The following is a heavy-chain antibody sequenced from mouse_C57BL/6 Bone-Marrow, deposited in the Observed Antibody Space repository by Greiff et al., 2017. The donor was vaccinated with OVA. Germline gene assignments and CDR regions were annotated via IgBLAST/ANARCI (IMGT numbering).Heavy chain of an antibody. Sequence: QVQLKQSGAELVRPGASVTLSCKASGYTFTDYEMHWVKQTPVHGLEWIGAIDPETGGTAYNQKFKGKAILTADKSSSTAYMELRSLTSEDSAVYYCTRLDSNYVLYAMDYWGQGTSVTVSA. D-gene: IGHD2-5*01. V-gene: IGHV1-15*01. CDR2: IDPETGGT. CDR3: TRLDSNYVLYAMDY. CDR1: GYTFTDYE. J-gene: IGHJ4*01.